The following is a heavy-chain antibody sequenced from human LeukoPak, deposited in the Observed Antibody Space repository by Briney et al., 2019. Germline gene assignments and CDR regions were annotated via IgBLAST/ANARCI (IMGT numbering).Heavy chain of an antibody. D-gene: IGHD3-3*01. V-gene: IGHV4-59*02. CDR1: GGSVSSYY. Sequence: SETLSLTCTVSGGSVSSYYWSWIRQPPGKGLEWIAYIYYSRSTKYNPSLKSRVTISLDRSKNQFSLKLRSVTAADTAVYYCARDYDFWSGPKTGFDPWGQGTLVTVSS. CDR2: IYYSRST. J-gene: IGHJ5*02. CDR3: ARDYDFWSGPKTGFDP.